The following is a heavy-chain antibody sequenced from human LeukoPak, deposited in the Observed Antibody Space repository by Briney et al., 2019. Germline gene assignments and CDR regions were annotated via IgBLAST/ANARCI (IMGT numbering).Heavy chain of an antibody. CDR2: INHSGST. Sequence: KPSETLSLTWAVYGGSFSGYYWSWIRQPPGKGLEWIGEINHSGSTNYNPSLKSRVTISVDTSKNQFSLKLSSVTAADTAVYYCARGRGIDYWGQGTLVTVSS. CDR3: ARGRGIDY. D-gene: IGHD3-10*01. V-gene: IGHV4-34*01. CDR1: GGSFSGYY. J-gene: IGHJ4*02.